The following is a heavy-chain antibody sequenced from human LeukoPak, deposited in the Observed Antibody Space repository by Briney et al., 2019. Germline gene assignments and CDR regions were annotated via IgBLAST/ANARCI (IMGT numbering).Heavy chain of an antibody. Sequence: PGGSLRLSCAASGFTFDDYAMHGVRQAPGKGLEWVSGISWNSGSIGYADSVKGRFTISRDNAKNSLYLQMNSLRAEDTALYYCAKDWYYDSNYFDYWGQGTLVTVSS. CDR3: AKDWYYDSNYFDY. V-gene: IGHV3-9*01. J-gene: IGHJ4*02. CDR2: ISWNSGSI. D-gene: IGHD3-22*01. CDR1: GFTFDDYA.